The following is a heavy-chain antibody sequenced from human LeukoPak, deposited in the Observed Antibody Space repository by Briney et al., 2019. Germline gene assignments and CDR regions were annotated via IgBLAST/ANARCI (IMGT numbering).Heavy chain of an antibody. J-gene: IGHJ4*02. D-gene: IGHD3-10*01. CDR1: GFTFSNAW. CDR3: AKGPKFDYHASGSYDISPIDY. V-gene: IGHV3-15*01. CDR2: IKTKIEGGTT. Sequence: GGSLKLSCVASGFTFSNAWMSWVRQAPGKGLEWVGRIKTKIEGGTTDFAAPVKGRFTISRDDSKNTLHLQMNSLRVEDTALYYCAKGPKFDYHASGSYDISPIDYWGQGTLVTVSS.